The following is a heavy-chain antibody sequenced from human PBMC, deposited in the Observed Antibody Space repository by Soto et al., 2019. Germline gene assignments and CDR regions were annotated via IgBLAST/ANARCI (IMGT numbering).Heavy chain of an antibody. D-gene: IGHD6-19*01. CDR1: GFTFDDYT. Sequence: EVQLVESGGVVVQPGGSLRLSCAASGFTFDDYTMHWVRQAPGKGLEWVSLISWDGGSTYYADSVKGRFTISRDNSKISRYRQMNSLRTEDTALYYCAKDIAASGWYSLDYWGQGTLVTVSS. CDR3: AKDIAASGWYSLDY. CDR2: ISWDGGST. J-gene: IGHJ4*02. V-gene: IGHV3-43*01.